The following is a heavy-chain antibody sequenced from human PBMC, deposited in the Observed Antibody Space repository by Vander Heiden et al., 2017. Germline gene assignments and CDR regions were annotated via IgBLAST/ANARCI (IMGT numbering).Heavy chain of an antibody. D-gene: IGHD3-3*01. CDR1: GFTFDTYA. CDR3: ARLDFDRQWSGYYIGIDY. J-gene: IGHJ4*02. Sequence: VQLLESGGGLVQPGGSLRLSCAASGFTFDTYAMSWVCQAPGEGLEWLAVISGSGTYYADSVKGRFTISRDNSKNTLYLQMNSLRAEDTAVYYCARLDFDRQWSGYYIGIDYWCQGTLVTVSS. CDR2: ISGSGT. V-gene: IGHV3-23*01.